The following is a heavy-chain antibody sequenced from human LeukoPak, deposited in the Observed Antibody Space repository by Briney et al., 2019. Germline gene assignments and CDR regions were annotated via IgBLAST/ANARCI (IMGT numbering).Heavy chain of an antibody. V-gene: IGHV3-23*01. D-gene: IGHD6-13*01. Sequence: GSLRLSCAASGFTFSSYAMSWVRQAPGKGLEWVSAISGSGGGTYYADSVKGRFTISRDNSKNTLYLQMNSLRAEDTAVYYCAKVGSSWRYYFDYWGQGTLVTVSS. CDR1: GFTFSSYA. CDR2: ISGSGGGT. J-gene: IGHJ4*02. CDR3: AKVGSSWRYYFDY.